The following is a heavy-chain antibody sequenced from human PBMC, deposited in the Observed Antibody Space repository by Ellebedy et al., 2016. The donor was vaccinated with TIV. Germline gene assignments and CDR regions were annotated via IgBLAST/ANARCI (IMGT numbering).Heavy chain of an antibody. Sequence: SETLSLXXTVSGGSIRSYYWTWIRQPPGKGLEWIGYIYYSGSTNYNPSLKSRVTMSVDTSKKQFSLKLSSVTAADTAVYYCARDNRASYCSGGSCYSDAFDIWGQGTMVTVSS. D-gene: IGHD2-15*01. CDR3: ARDNRASYCSGGSCYSDAFDI. J-gene: IGHJ3*02. CDR1: GGSIRSYY. V-gene: IGHV4-59*01. CDR2: IYYSGST.